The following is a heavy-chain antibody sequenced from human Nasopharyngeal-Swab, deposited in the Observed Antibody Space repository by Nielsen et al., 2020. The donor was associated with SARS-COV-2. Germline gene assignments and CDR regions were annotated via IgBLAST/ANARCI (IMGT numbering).Heavy chain of an antibody. CDR1: GYTFTSYY. D-gene: IGHD6-13*01. CDR2: INPSGGST. J-gene: IGHJ4*02. Sequence: ASVKVSCKASGYTFTSYYMHWVRQAPGQGLEWMGIINPSGGSTSYAQKFQGRVTMTRDTSTSTVYMELSSLRSADTAVYYCAAVNWSSWYYDYWGQGTLVTVSS. V-gene: IGHV1-46*01. CDR3: AAVNWSSWYYDY.